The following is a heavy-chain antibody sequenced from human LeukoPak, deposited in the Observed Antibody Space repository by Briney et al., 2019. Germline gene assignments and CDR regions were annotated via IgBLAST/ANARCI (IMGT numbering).Heavy chain of an antibody. D-gene: IGHD5-18*01. CDR1: GSSISSYY. CDR2: IYTSRST. J-gene: IGHJ4*02. V-gene: IGHV4-4*07. Sequence: PSETLSLTCTVSGSSISSYYWSWIRQPAGKGLEWIGRIYTSRSTNYNPSLKSRVTMSVDTSKNQFSLKLSSVTAADTAVYYCARAPPDTAMVEYFDYWGQGTLVTVSS. CDR3: ARAPPDTAMVEYFDY.